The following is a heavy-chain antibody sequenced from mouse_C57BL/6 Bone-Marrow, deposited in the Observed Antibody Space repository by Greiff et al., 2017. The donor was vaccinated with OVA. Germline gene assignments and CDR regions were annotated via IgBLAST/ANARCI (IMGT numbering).Heavy chain of an antibody. J-gene: IGHJ2*01. D-gene: IGHD2-4*01. CDR1: GYSITSGYY. V-gene: IGHV3-6*01. Sequence: EVQLQQSGPGLVKPSQSLSLTCSVTGYSITSGYYWNWIRQFPGNKLEWMGYISDDGSNNYNPSLKNRISITRDTSKNQFFLKLNSVTTEDTATYYCAREGLRGPYFDYWGQGTTLTVSS. CDR3: AREGLRGPYFDY. CDR2: ISDDGSN.